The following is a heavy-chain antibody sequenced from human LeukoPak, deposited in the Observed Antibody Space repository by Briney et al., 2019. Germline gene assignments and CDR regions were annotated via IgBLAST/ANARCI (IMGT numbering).Heavy chain of an antibody. D-gene: IGHD3-3*01. CDR1: GFTFNNFG. Sequence: GGSLRLSCAASGFTFNNFGMHWVRQAPGKGLEWVTFIQYNGNNKYYADSVKGRFTISRDNSKNTLYLQMNSLRAEDTAVYYCASQSPYYDFWSGYSPELGYWGQGTLVTVSS. CDR3: ASQSPYYDFWSGYSPELGY. J-gene: IGHJ4*02. V-gene: IGHV3-30*02. CDR2: IQYNGNNK.